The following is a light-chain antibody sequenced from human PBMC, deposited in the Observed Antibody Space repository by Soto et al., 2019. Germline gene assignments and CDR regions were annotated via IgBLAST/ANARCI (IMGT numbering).Light chain of an antibody. V-gene: IGLV4-60*02. J-gene: IGLJ1*01. CDR1: SGHSSYI. CDR3: DTWDSNSFV. CDR2: VEGSGSY. Sequence: QLVLTQSSSASASLGSSVKLTCTLTSGHSSYIIAWHQQQPGKAPRYLMKVEGSGSYNKGGGVPDRFSGSSSGADRYLTISNLQFEDEADYYCDTWDSNSFVFGTGTKVTVL.